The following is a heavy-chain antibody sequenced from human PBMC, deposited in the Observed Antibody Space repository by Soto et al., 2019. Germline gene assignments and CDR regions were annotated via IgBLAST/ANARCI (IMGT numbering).Heavy chain of an antibody. V-gene: IGHV3-74*01. CDR3: GRDIGYGGN. CDR1: GFTFSTSW. CDR2: ISTDGSIT. Sequence: EVQLVESGGGLVQPGGTLRRSCTTSGFTFSTSWMHWVRQTPGKGLLWVSHISTDGSITNYADSAKGRFTISRDNAKNTLFLQMNNLSAEDTAVYFCGRDIGYGGNWGQGTLVTVSS. D-gene: IGHD3-16*01. J-gene: IGHJ4*02.